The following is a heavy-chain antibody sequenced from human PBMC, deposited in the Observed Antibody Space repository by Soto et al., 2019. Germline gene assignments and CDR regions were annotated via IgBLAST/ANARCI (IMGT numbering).Heavy chain of an antibody. D-gene: IGHD5-12*01. V-gene: IGHV3-11*05. J-gene: IGHJ4*02. CDR2: ISGGGAYT. CDR3: ARGLPGYQFGF. CDR1: GFTFSDFY. Sequence: QVQLVESGGGLVKPGGSLRLTCAASGFTFSDFYMSWIRQAPGKGLEWVSYISGGGAYTNYADSVKGRFTISRDNARDSLYRQMNSLRAEDSAVYYCARGLPGYQFGFWGQGTLVTVSS.